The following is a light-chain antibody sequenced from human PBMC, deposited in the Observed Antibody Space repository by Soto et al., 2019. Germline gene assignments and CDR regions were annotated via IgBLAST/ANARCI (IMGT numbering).Light chain of an antibody. V-gene: IGKV3-20*01. CDR2: GAS. CDR1: QSVSSSY. Sequence: EIVLTQSPGTLSLSPGERATLSCRASQSVSSSYLAWYQQKPGQAPRLLIYGASSRATGIPDRFSGSGSATEFTLTISSLQSEDFAVYYCQQYNNWPPSITFGQGTRLEIK. CDR3: QQYNNWPPSIT. J-gene: IGKJ5*01.